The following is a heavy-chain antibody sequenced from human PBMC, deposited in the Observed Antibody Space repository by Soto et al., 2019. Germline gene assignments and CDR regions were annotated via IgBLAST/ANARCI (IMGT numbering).Heavy chain of an antibody. D-gene: IGHD6-19*01. CDR3: AREIAVAGTGGVVGY. J-gene: IGHJ4*02. V-gene: IGHV3-30-3*01. CDR2: ISYDGSNK. CDR1: GFTFSSYA. Sequence: QVQLVESGGGVVQPGRSLRLSCAASGFTFSSYAMHWVRQAPGKGLEWVAVISYDGSNKYYADSMKGRFTISRDNSKNTLYLQMNSLRAEDTAVYYCAREIAVAGTGGVVGYWGQGTLVTVSS.